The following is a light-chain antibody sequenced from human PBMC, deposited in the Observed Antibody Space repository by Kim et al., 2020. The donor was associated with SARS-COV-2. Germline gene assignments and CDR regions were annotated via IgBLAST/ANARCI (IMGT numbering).Light chain of an antibody. V-gene: IGKV3-20*01. CDR3: QQYDRPPWT. CDR1: QSVTSSY. Sequence: SPGERATPSCRASQSVTSSYLAWYQQKPGQAPRLLNFGATSRATGIPDRFRGSGSGTDFTLTISRLEPEDFATYYCQQYDRPPWTFGQGTKVEIK. J-gene: IGKJ1*01. CDR2: GAT.